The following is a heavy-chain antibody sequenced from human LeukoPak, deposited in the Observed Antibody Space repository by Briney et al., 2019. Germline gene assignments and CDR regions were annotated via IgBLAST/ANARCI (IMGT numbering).Heavy chain of an antibody. CDR1: GGSISSDY. D-gene: IGHD3-10*01. V-gene: IGHV4-59*01. CDR2: IYHSGNT. J-gene: IGHJ4*02. CDR3: ARFSGSGSYAFDY. Sequence: SETLSLTCTVSGGSISSDYWSWIRQPPGKGLEWVGYIYHSGNTNYNPSLKSRITISVDTSKKQFSLKLSSVTAADTAVYYCARFSGSGSYAFDYWGQGTLVTVSS.